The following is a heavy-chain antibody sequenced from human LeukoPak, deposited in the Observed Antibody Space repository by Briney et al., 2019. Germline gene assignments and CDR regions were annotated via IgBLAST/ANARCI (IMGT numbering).Heavy chain of an antibody. Sequence: GGSLRLSCAASGFTFSSYGMHWVRQAPGKGLEWVAVIWYDGSNKYYADSVKGRFTISRDNSKNTLYLQMNSLTAEDTAVYYCAREQVEYYDFWSGYYNPYYYGMDVWGQGTTVTVSS. D-gene: IGHD3-3*01. CDR3: AREQVEYYDFWSGYYNPYYYGMDV. J-gene: IGHJ6*02. CDR1: GFTFSSYG. CDR2: IWYDGSNK. V-gene: IGHV3-33*01.